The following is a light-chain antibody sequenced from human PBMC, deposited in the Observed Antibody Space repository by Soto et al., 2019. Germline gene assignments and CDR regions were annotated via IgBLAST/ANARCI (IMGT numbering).Light chain of an antibody. Sequence: DIQLTQSPSFLSASVGDRVTITCRASQGINSYLAWYQQKPGKAPKLLIYAASTLQSGVPSRFSGSGSGTEFTLTISSLQPEDFATCCCQHLYSYAIAFGGGTKVEIK. V-gene: IGKV1-9*01. CDR1: QGINSY. CDR3: QHLYSYAIA. J-gene: IGKJ4*01. CDR2: AAS.